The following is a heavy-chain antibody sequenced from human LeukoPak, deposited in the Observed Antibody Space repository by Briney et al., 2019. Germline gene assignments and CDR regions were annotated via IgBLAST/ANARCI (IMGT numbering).Heavy chain of an antibody. CDR2: INPSGGST. D-gene: IGHD2-8*01. Sequence: ASVKVSCKASGYTFTSYGISWVRQAPGQGLEWMGIINPSGGSTSYAQKFQGRVTMTRDTSTSTVYMELSSLRSEDTAVYYCARDWGTKRTEIDYWGQGTLVTVSS. CDR1: GYTFTSYG. CDR3: ARDWGTKRTEIDY. V-gene: IGHV1-46*01. J-gene: IGHJ4*02.